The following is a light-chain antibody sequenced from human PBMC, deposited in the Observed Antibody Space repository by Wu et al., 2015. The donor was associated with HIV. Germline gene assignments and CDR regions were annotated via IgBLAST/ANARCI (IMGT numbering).Light chain of an antibody. CDR2: AAS. J-gene: IGKJ5*01. CDR1: QSISSY. Sequence: DIQMTQSPSSLSASVGDRVTITCRASQSISSYLNWYQQKPGKAPKLLIYAASSLQSGVPSRFTGGGSGTDYTLTISSLEPEDFAIYYCQQHANWPLTFGQGTRLEI. CDR3: QQHANWPLT. V-gene: IGKV1-39*01.